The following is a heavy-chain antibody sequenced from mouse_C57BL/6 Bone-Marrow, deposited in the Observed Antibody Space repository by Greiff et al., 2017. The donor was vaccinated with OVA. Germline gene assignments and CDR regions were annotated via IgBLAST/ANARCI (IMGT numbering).Heavy chain of an antibody. Sequence: EVMLVESGGGLVQPGGSMKLSCAASGFTFSDAWMDWVRQSPEKGLEWVAEIRNKANNHATYYAESVKGRFTISRDDSKSSVYLQMIRLRAKDTDIYYCTATVGYAMDYWGQGTSVTVSS. CDR1: GFTFSDAW. J-gene: IGHJ4*01. V-gene: IGHV6-6*01. CDR3: TATVGYAMDY. CDR2: IRNKANNHAT.